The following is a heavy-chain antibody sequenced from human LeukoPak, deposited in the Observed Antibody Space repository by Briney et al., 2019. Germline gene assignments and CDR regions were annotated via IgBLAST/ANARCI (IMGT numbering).Heavy chain of an antibody. D-gene: IGHD2-15*01. Sequence: GESLKISXKGSGYSFTSYWIGWVRQMPGKGLEWMGIIYPGDSDTIYSPSFQGQVTISADKSISTAYLQWSSLKASDTAMYYCARHQSPSPLYCSGGSCYSGTSRPFDYWGQGTLVTVSS. CDR1: GYSFTSYW. V-gene: IGHV5-51*01. J-gene: IGHJ4*02. CDR2: IYPGDSDT. CDR3: ARHQSPSPLYCSGGSCYSGTSRPFDY.